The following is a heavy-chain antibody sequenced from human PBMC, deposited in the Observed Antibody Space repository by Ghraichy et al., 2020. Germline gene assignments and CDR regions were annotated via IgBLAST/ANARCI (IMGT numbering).Heavy chain of an antibody. D-gene: IGHD3-10*01. Sequence: GGSLRLSCAASRFSFSSYAMNWVRQAPGKGLEWVSAISPSGDGTYYADSVKGRFTISRDNSQNTLYLQMNSPRAEDTAVYYCAKDQNSAMVRGIVNGMDVWGQGTTVTVSS. V-gene: IGHV3-23*01. J-gene: IGHJ6*02. CDR2: ISPSGDGT. CDR1: RFSFSSYA. CDR3: AKDQNSAMVRGIVNGMDV.